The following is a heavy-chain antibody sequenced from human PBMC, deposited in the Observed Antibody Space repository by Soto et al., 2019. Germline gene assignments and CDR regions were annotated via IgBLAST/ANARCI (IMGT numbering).Heavy chain of an antibody. CDR2: LYYGGST. Sequence: SETLSLTCSVSGGSINSDDSFWGWVRQSPGKGLEWIGSLYYGGSTFYNPSLKSRVTISLDTSKNQFSLRLTSVTAADTAIYYCARQLPVGATSWFDPWGQGTLVTVSS. CDR3: ARQLPVGATSWFDP. D-gene: IGHD1-26*01. J-gene: IGHJ5*02. V-gene: IGHV4-39*01. CDR1: GGSINSDDSF.